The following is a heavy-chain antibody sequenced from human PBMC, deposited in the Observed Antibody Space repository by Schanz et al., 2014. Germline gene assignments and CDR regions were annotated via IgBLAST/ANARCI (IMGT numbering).Heavy chain of an antibody. J-gene: IGHJ4*02. Sequence: QLQLQESGPGLVKPSETLSLTCTVSGGSISSSSYYWGWIRQPPGKGLEWIGSIYYSGSTYYNPPLKRRVTISEDPPKTQFSRKLSSVTAADTAVYYCARHRWELDYWGQGTLVTVSS. CDR1: GGSISSSSYY. V-gene: IGHV4-39*01. CDR2: IYYSGST. CDR3: ARHRWELDY. D-gene: IGHD1-26*01.